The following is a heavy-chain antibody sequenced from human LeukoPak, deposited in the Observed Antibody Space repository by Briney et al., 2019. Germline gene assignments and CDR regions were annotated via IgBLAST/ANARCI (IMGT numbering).Heavy chain of an antibody. Sequence: PSETLSLTCSVSSDSISGYYWGWIRQPPGKGLEWIGSIYHSGSTYYNPSLKSRVTISVDTSKNQFSLKLSSVTAADTAVYYCSYYYDSSGYYYGDAFDIWGQGTMVTVSS. CDR3: SYYYDSSGYYYGDAFDI. CDR2: IYHSGST. CDR1: SDSISGYY. D-gene: IGHD3-22*01. J-gene: IGHJ3*02. V-gene: IGHV4-38-2*01.